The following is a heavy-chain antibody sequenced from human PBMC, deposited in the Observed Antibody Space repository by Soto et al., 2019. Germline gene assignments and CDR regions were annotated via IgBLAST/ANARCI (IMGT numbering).Heavy chain of an antibody. Sequence: PSETLSRTCAVYGGSFSGYYWSCIRQPPGKGLEWIGEINHSGSTNYNPSLKSRVTISVDTSKNQFSLKLSSVTAADTAVYYCARGPYNWNDLPVIHYYYYMDVWGKGTTVTVSS. J-gene: IGHJ6*03. V-gene: IGHV4-34*01. CDR2: INHSGST. D-gene: IGHD1-1*01. CDR1: GGSFSGYY. CDR3: ARGPYNWNDLPVIHYYYYMDV.